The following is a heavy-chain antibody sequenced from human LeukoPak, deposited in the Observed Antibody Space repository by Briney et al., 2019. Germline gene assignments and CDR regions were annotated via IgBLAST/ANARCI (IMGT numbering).Heavy chain of an antibody. CDR3: ASSVITSDGIDY. CDR2: VLYSGKT. CDR1: GGSVSSGGFY. V-gene: IGHV4-31*03. J-gene: IGHJ4*02. D-gene: IGHD1-14*01. Sequence: SETLSLTCSASGGSVSSGGFYWSWLRQHPGKGLEWIGYVLYSGKTFSNPSLKSRVNISLDTSNNQFSLNLTSVTAADTAVYYCASSVITSDGIDYWGRGTLVSVSS.